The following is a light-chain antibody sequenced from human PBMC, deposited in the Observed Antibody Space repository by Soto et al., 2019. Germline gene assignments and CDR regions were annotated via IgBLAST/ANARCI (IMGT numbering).Light chain of an antibody. J-gene: IGKJ4*01. CDR3: QQYDSWPLT. Sequence: EIVMTQSPGTLSVSTEEGATLSCRASQSVDRNLAWYQQKPGQAPRLLIYGASTRPTGIPDRFSGSGSGTEFSLTISSLPSEDFAVYYCQQYDSWPLTFGGGTKVEIK. CDR1: QSVDRN. CDR2: GAS. V-gene: IGKV3D-15*01.